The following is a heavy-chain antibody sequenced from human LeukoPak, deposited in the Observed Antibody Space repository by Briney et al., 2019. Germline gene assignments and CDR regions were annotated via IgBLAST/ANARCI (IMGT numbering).Heavy chain of an antibody. J-gene: IGHJ4*02. CDR3: ARGCYYERSGYCPFDY. V-gene: IGHV3-53*01. CDR2: IYSGGGT. D-gene: IGHD3-22*01. CDR1: GFSFSSYG. Sequence: GRSLRLSCAASGFSFSSYGMNWVRQAPGRGLEWVSIIYSGGGTYYADSVKGRFTISRDNSKNTLYLQMNSLRADDTAVYYCARGCYYERSGYCPFDYWGPGTLVTASS.